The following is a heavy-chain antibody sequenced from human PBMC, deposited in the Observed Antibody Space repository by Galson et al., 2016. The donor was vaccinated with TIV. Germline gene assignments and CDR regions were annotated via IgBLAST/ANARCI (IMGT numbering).Heavy chain of an antibody. D-gene: IGHD6-13*01. V-gene: IGHV6-1*01. Sequence: CAISGDSVSSNSAAWNWIRQSPSRGLEWPGRTYYRSKWYNDYAASVKSRITINPDTSKNQFSLQLNSVTPEDTAVYYCARASSSWLITVHLDYWDQGTLVTVSS. CDR2: TYYRSKWYN. CDR3: ARASSSWLITVHLDY. J-gene: IGHJ4*02. CDR1: GDSVSSNSAA.